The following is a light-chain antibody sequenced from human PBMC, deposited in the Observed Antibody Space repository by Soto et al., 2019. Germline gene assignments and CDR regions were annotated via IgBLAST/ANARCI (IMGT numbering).Light chain of an antibody. CDR3: QQFNSRPLVT. CDR2: GAS. CDR1: QSVSTD. V-gene: IGKV3-15*01. Sequence: EIVMTQSPVTLSVSPGERVTLSCRASQSVSTDVAWYHQKPGQPPRLLIDGASTRATCIPVRFSGSGSGTEFTRTISSLQSEDFVVYYCQQFNSRPLVTFGVGTKVEIK. J-gene: IGKJ4*01.